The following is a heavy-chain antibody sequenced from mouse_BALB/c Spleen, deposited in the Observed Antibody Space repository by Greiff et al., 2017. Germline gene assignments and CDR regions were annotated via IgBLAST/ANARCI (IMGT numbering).Heavy chain of an antibody. CDR1: GYTFTSYW. CDR3: TRSIYGNSMDY. D-gene: IGHD2-1*01. Sequence: QVQLKQPGAELVKPGASVKMSCKASGYTFTSYWMHWVKQRPGQGLEWIGVIDPSDSYTSYNEKFKGKATLTVDTSSSTAYMQLSSLTSEDSADYYCTRSIYGNSMDYWGQGTSVTVSS. J-gene: IGHJ4*01. CDR2: IDPSDSYT. V-gene: IGHV1S127*01.